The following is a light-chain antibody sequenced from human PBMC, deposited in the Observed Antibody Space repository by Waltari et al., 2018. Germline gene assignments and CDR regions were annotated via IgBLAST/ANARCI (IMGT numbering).Light chain of an antibody. V-gene: IGLV3-19*01. CDR3: HSRDSSGDVV. J-gene: IGLJ2*01. CDR1: SLRTYY. Sequence: SSELTQDPAVSVALGQTVRITCQGDSLRTYYVSWFQQKPGQAPALVIYGKNNLPSGIPDRFSSSTSGSTSSLTIIGAQAEDEADYYCHSRDSSGDVVIGGGTKLTVV. CDR2: GKN.